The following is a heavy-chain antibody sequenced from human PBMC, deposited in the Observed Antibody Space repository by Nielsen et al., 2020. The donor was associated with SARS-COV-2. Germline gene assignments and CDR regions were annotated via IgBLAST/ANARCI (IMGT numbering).Heavy chain of an antibody. D-gene: IGHD3-9*01. CDR3: ARDVNLTGYYSY. CDR2: LYSGGST. Sequence: GESLKISCAASEFIVSRNYMTWVRRAPGKGLEWVSVLYSGGSTYYADSVKGRFTIPRDNSRNTVYLQMSSLRSEDTAVYYCARDVNLTGYYSYWGQGTLVTVSS. J-gene: IGHJ4*02. V-gene: IGHV3-53*05. CDR1: EFIVSRNY.